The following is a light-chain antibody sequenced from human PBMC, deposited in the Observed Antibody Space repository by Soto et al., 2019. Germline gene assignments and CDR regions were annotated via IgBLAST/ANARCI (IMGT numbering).Light chain of an antibody. J-gene: IGKJ1*01. CDR2: GAS. CDR3: QQYKDWPHT. Sequence: EIVMTQSPATLSLSPGERATLSCRASQSVSIYLAWYQQKPGQAPRLLIFGASTRATGFPARFSGSGSGTEFTLTISSLQSEDFAVYYCQQYKDWPHTFGQGTKVDIK. V-gene: IGKV3-15*01. CDR1: QSVSIY.